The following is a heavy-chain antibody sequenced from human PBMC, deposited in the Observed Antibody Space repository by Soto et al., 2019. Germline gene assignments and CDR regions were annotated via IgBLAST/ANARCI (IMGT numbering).Heavy chain of an antibody. V-gene: IGHV3-23*01. CDR2: ISGSGGST. D-gene: IGHD3-10*01. J-gene: IGHJ4*02. CDR3: AKASGWFGEFDY. Sequence: EVQLLKSGGGLVQPGGSLRLSCAASGFTFSSYAMSWFRQAPGKGLEWVSAISGSGGSTYYADSVKGLFTISRDNSKNTLYLQINSLRAEDTAVYYCAKASGWFGEFDYWGQGTLVTVSS. CDR1: GFTFSSYA.